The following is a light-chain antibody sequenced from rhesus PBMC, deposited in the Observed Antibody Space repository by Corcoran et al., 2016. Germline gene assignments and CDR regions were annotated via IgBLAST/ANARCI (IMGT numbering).Light chain of an antibody. J-gene: IGKJ3*01. V-gene: IGKV1-32*02. Sequence: DIQMSQSPSSLSASVGDRVTITCRASQGISRYLNWYQQKPGKVPKLLIYYANSLASGVPSRFSGSGSGTDFTLPISSLQPEDFATYSCQQGNSHPFTFGPGTKLDIK. CDR3: QQGNSHPFT. CDR1: QGISRY. CDR2: YAN.